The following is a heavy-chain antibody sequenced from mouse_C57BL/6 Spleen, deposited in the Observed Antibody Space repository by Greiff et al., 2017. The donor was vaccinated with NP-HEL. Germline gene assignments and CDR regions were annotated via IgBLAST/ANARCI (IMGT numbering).Heavy chain of an antibody. CDR1: GYTFTSYW. CDR3: ARSPTVVGYFDV. CDR2: IDPSDSYT. J-gene: IGHJ1*03. V-gene: IGHV1-69*01. D-gene: IGHD1-1*01. Sequence: QVQLQQPGAELVMPGASVKLSCKASGYTFTSYWMHWVKQRPGQGLEWIGEIDPSDSYTNYNQKFKGKSTLTVDKSSSTAYMQLSSLTSEDSAVYYCARSPTVVGYFDVWGTGTTVTVSS.